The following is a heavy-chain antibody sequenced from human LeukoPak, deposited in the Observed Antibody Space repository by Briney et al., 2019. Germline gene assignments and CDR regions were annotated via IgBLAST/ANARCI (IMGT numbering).Heavy chain of an antibody. CDR2: ISGSGGST. Sequence: TGGSLRLSCAASGFTFSSYAMSWVRQAPGKGLEWVSAISGSGGSTYYADSVKGRFTISRDNSKNTLYLEMNSLRVEDTAVYYCARDWYHAIDYWGQGTLVTVSS. V-gene: IGHV3-23*01. J-gene: IGHJ4*02. CDR3: ARDWYHAIDY. CDR1: GFTFSSYA. D-gene: IGHD2-2*01.